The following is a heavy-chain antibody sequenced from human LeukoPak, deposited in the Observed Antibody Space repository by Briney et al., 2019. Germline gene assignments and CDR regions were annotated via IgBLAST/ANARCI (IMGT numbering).Heavy chain of an antibody. V-gene: IGHV1-18*01. D-gene: IGHD3-3*01. J-gene: IGHJ3*01. CDR1: GYTFNSYP. CDR2: ITADNFNT. CDR3: ARVRTPFGVVASPDALDV. Sequence: AASVKVSCKASGYTFNSYPLTWVRQAPGVGFEWVGWITADNFNTNYAQKFQGRVTLTKETSTNTAYMEMRSLMSDDTAVYYCARVRTPFGVVASPDALDVWGQGTAVTVSS.